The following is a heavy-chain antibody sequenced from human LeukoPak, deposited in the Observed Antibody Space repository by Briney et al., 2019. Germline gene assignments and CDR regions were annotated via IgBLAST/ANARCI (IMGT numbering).Heavy chain of an antibody. CDR2: IYHSGST. V-gene: IGHV4-30-2*03. J-gene: IGHJ4*02. Sequence: SQTLSLTCAVSGGSISSSVNSWSWIRQPPGKGLEWIGSIYHSGSTYYNPSLKSRVTISVDTSKNQFSLKLSSVTAADTAVYYCARDRGGSYTYFDYWGQGTLVTVSS. D-gene: IGHD1-26*01. CDR1: GGSISSSVNS. CDR3: ARDRGGSYTYFDY.